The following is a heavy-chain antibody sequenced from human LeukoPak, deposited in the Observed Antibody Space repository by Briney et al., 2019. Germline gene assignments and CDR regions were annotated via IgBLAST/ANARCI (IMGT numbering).Heavy chain of an antibody. CDR1: GCSISSYY. CDR2: MYTSGST. D-gene: IGHD2-2*01. Sequence: SETLSLTCTVSGCSISSYYWSWIRQPPGKGLEWIGYMYTSGSTNYNPSLKSRVTISVDTSKNQFSLKLSSVTAADTAVYYCATTPGYCSSTSCYENDAFDICGQGTMVTVSS. J-gene: IGHJ3*02. V-gene: IGHV4-4*09. CDR3: ATTPGYCSSTSCYENDAFDI.